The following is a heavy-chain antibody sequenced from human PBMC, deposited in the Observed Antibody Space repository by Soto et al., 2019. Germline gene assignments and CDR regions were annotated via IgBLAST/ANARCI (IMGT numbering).Heavy chain of an antibody. CDR1: GFTFSSYG. J-gene: IGHJ4*02. V-gene: IGHV3-30*18. Sequence: QVQLVECGGGVVQPGRSLRLSCAASGFTFSSYGMHWVRQAPGKGLEWVAVISYDGSNKYYADSVKGRFTISRDNSKNTLYLQMNSLRAEDTAVYYCAKLRIYDYGDYIDYWGQAPLVTVSS. D-gene: IGHD4-17*01. CDR2: ISYDGSNK. CDR3: AKLRIYDYGDYIDY.